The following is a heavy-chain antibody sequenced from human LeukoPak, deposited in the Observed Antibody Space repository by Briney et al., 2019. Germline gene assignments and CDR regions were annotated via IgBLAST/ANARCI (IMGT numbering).Heavy chain of an antibody. Sequence: TSETLSLTCTVSSGSISTYYWSWIRQPPGKGLEWIGYIYYSGSTNYNPSLKSRVTMSVDTSKNQFSLKLSSVTAADTAVYYCAREYWYCSSTSCYTERYFQHWGQGTLVTVSS. J-gene: IGHJ1*01. D-gene: IGHD2-2*02. CDR1: SGSISTYY. CDR2: IYYSGST. CDR3: AREYWYCSSTSCYTERYFQH. V-gene: IGHV4-59*12.